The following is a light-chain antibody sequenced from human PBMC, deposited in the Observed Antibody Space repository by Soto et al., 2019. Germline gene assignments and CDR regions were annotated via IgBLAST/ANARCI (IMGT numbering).Light chain of an antibody. V-gene: IGLV2-14*01. CDR3: SSYTSSRCV. J-gene: IGLJ1*01. CDR1: SSDVGGYNY. CDR2: DVS. Sequence: QSALTQPASVSGSPGQSITISCTGTSSDVGGYNYVSWYQQHPGKAPKLMIYDVSNRPSGVSNRFSGSKSGNTASLTISGLQAEDEADYYCSSYTSSRCVFGTGTK.